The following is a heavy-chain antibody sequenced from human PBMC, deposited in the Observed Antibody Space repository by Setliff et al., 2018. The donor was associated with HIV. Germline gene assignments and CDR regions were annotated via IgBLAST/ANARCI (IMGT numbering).Heavy chain of an antibody. V-gene: IGHV4-4*09. CDR1: GYSMSGGYN. CDR2: MYNSGNT. Sequence: SETLSLTCTVSGYSMSGGYNWTWIRQPPGKGLEWIGYMYNSGNTIYSASLKSRVTIAVDMSKNQFSLKLSSVTAAETAVYFCARLRSSYCPGGGCYYGMDVWGQGTTVTVSS. CDR3: ARLRSSYCPGGGCYYGMDV. D-gene: IGHD1-26*01. J-gene: IGHJ6*02.